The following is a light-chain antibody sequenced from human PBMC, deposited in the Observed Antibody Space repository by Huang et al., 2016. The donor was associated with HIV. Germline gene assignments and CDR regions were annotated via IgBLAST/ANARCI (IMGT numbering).Light chain of an antibody. Sequence: EIVLIQSPATLSLSPGERATLSCRASQSVGNYLGWFQQIPGQAPRLLIYATSTSATGIPDRFSGRGSGTDFALTISRLEPEDFALYFCQCRSNSGRITFGHGTRLHVK. CDR2: ATS. J-gene: IGKJ3*01. V-gene: IGKV3-11*01. CDR1: QSVGNY. CDR3: QCRSNSGRIT.